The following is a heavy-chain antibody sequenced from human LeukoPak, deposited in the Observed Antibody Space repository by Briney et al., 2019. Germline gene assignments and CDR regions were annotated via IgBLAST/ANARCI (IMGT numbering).Heavy chain of an antibody. V-gene: IGHV3-53*01. Sequence: GGSLRLSCAASGFTLSGTHMSWVRQAPGKGLERVSAMYTGGTTYYADSVAGRFTVSRDNSKNTLYLHMNSLRVEDTAGYYCAKDQATSGGGLACWGQGTLVSVSS. J-gene: IGHJ4*02. CDR1: GFTLSGTH. CDR2: MYTGGTT. D-gene: IGHD3-16*01. CDR3: AKDQATSGGGLAC.